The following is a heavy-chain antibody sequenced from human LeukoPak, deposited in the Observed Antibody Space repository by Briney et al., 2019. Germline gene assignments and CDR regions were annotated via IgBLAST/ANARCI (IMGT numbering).Heavy chain of an antibody. V-gene: IGHV3-15*01. J-gene: IGHJ4*02. Sequence: GGSLRLSCAASGFTFRTYEMNWVRQAPGMGLEWVGRIKSKTHGGTTDYAAPVKGRFTISRDDSKNTLYLQMNSLNTEDTAVYYCATDGYTYGATFDYWGQGTLVTVSS. D-gene: IGHD5-18*01. CDR3: ATDGYTYGATFDY. CDR1: GFTFRTYE. CDR2: IKSKTHGGTT.